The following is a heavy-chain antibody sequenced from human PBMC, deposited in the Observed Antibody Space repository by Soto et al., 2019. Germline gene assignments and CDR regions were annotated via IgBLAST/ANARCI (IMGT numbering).Heavy chain of an antibody. CDR2: IIPIFGTA. J-gene: IGHJ4*02. V-gene: IGHV1-69*06. CDR1: EGTFSSYA. CDR3: ARLVTRLPLYYFDY. Sequence: KVSCKASEGTFSSYAISWVRQAPGQGLEWMGGIIPIFGTANYAQKFQGRVTITADKSTSTAYMELSSLRSEDTAVYYCARLVTRLPLYYFDYWGQGTLVTVSS. D-gene: IGHD5-12*01.